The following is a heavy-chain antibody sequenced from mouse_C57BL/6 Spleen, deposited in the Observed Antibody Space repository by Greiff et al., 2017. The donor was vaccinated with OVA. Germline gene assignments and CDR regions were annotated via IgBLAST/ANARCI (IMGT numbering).Heavy chain of an antibody. Sequence: QVQLQQSGAELMKPGASVKLSCKASGYSFTGYWIEWVKQRPGHSLEWIGEILPGSGSTNYNEKFKGKATFTADPSSNPAYMQLRSLTTEDSAIYDCARSIGQAGAMDYWGQGTSVTVSS. V-gene: IGHV1-9*01. D-gene: IGHD2-14*01. CDR1: GYSFTGYW. J-gene: IGHJ4*01. CDR2: ILPGSGST. CDR3: ARSIGQAGAMDY.